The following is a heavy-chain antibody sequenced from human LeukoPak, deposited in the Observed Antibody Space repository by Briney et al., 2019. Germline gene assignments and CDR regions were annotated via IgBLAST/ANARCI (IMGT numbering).Heavy chain of an antibody. CDR2: MNPNSGNT. Sequence: ASVKVSCKASGGTFSSYAINWVRQATGQGLEWMGWMNPNSGNTGYAQKFQGRVTMTRNTSISTAYMELSSLRSEDTAVYYCARGKSQLSRFYLLSYSTRSYYYMDVWGEGTTVTISS. D-gene: IGHD6-13*01. V-gene: IGHV1-8*02. CDR3: ARGKSQLSRFYLLSYSTRSYYYMDV. J-gene: IGHJ6*03. CDR1: GGTFSSYA.